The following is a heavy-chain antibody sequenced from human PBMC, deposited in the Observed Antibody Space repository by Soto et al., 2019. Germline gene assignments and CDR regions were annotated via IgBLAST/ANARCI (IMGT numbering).Heavy chain of an antibody. J-gene: IGHJ6*02. CDR1: GFTFSNAW. Sequence: GGSLRLSCAASGFTFSNAWMNWVRQAPGKGLEWVGRIKSKTDGGTTDYAAPVKGRFTISRDDSKNTLYLQMNSLKTEDTAVYYCTTGFGRNYEPWYYYGMDVWGQGTTVTVSS. CDR2: IKSKTDGGTT. D-gene: IGHD3-22*01. V-gene: IGHV3-15*07. CDR3: TTGFGRNYEPWYYYGMDV.